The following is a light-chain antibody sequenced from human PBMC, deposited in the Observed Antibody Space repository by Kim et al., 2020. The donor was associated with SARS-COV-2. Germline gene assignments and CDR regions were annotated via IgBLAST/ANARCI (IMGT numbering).Light chain of an antibody. V-gene: IGLV1-40*01. J-gene: IGLJ3*02. CDR2: GNT. CDR1: SSNIGAGYD. Sequence: QSVLTQPPSVSGAPGQRVTISCTGSSSNIGAGYDVHWYQQVPGRAPKLLIYGNTYRPSGVPDRFSASKSGTSASLAITGLLAEDESDYYCQSYDITLRGFWVFGGGTQLTVL. CDR3: QSYDITLRGFWV.